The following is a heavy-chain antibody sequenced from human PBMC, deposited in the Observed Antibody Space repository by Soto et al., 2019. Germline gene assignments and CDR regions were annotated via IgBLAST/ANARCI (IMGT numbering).Heavy chain of an antibody. CDR1: GFTFSSYA. CDR3: AKEVKYQLLPHIQFAY. Sequence: EVQLLESGGGLVQPGGSLRLSCAASGFTFSSYAMSWVRQAPGKGLEWVSAISGSGGSSYYADSVKGRFTISRDNSKNKLYLQMHPLRAEDTAVYYCAKEVKYQLLPHIQFAYRSQGTPVTVSS. CDR2: ISGSGGSS. D-gene: IGHD2-2*01. J-gene: IGHJ4*02. V-gene: IGHV3-23*01.